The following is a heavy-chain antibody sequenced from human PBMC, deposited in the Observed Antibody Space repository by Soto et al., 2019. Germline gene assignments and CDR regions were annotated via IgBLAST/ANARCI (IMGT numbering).Heavy chain of an antibody. CDR1: GFTVSSNY. Sequence: GGSLRLSCAASGFTVSSNYMSWVRQAPGKGLEWVSVIYSGGGTYYADSVKGRFTISRDNSKNTLYLQMNSLRAEDTALYHCARGPLSNDHYFDYWGQGAQVTVSS. CDR3: ARGPLSNDHYFDY. J-gene: IGHJ4*02. CDR2: IYSGGGT. V-gene: IGHV3-66*01. D-gene: IGHD3-16*01.